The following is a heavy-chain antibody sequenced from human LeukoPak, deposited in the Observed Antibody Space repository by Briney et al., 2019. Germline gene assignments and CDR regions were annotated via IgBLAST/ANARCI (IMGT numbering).Heavy chain of an antibody. CDR1: GGTFSSYA. J-gene: IGHJ5*02. CDR2: IIPIFGTA. CDR3: ARDTRYCSSTSCYTYWFDP. Sequence: SVKVSCKASGGTFSSYAISWVRQAPGQGLEWMGGIIPIFGTANYAQKFQGRVTITTDESTSTAYMELSSLRSEDTAVYYCARDTRYCSSTSCYTYWFDPWGQGTLVTVSS. V-gene: IGHV1-69*05. D-gene: IGHD2-2*02.